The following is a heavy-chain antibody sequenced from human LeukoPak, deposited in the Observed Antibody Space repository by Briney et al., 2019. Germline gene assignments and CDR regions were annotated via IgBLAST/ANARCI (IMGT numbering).Heavy chain of an antibody. V-gene: IGHV3-21*04. CDR1: GFTFNDYT. Sequence: GGSLRLSCAASGFTFNDYTMTWVRQAPGKGLEWVSSITGDCNYIFYADSVKGRFTISRDNSKNTLYLHMNSLGADDTAVYYCAKDRVQGSWYFDLWGRGTLVTVSS. D-gene: IGHD3-10*01. CDR3: AKDRVQGSWYFDL. J-gene: IGHJ2*01. CDR2: ITGDCNYI.